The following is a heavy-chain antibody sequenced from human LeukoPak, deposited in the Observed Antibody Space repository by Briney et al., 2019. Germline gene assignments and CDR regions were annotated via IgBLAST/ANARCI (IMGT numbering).Heavy chain of an antibody. J-gene: IGHJ4*02. CDR3: ARGGAHYDFWSGYFNPIDY. CDR1: GYTFTSYD. V-gene: IGHV1-8*01. D-gene: IGHD3-3*01. CDR2: MNPNSGNT. Sequence: ASVKVSCKASGYTFTSYDINWVRQATGQGLEWMGWMNPNSGNTGYAQKFQGRVTMTRNTSISTAYMELSSLRSEDTAVYYCARGGAHYDFWSGYFNPIDYWGQGTLVTVSS.